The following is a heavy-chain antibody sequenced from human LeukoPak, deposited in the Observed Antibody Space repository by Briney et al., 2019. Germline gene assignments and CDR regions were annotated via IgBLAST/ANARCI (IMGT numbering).Heavy chain of an antibody. V-gene: IGHV3-74*01. J-gene: IGHJ5*02. D-gene: IGHD5-18*01. CDR1: GFTFSSYW. CDR3: ARDDAGYSYDPRGWFDP. Sequence: GGSLRLSCVASGFTFSSYWMHWVRQAPGKGLVWVSRINSDGSSTSYADSVKGRFTISRDNAKNTLYLQMNSLRAEDTAVYYCARDDAGYSYDPRGWFDPWGQGTLVTASS. CDR2: INSDGSST.